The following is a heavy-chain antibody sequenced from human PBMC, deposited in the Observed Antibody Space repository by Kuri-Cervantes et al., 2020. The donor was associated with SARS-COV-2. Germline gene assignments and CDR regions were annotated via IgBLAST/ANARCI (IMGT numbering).Heavy chain of an antibody. J-gene: IGHJ4*02. CDR1: GGSFSGYY. V-gene: IGHV4-34*01. CDR3: ARLAGYYYDSSGYQVDY. CDR2: INHSGST. D-gene: IGHD3-22*01. Sequence: SETLSLTCAVYGGSFSGYYWGWIRQPPGKGLEWIGEINHSGSTNYNPSLKSRVTISVDTSKNQFSLKLSSVTAADTAVYYCARLAGYYYDSSGYQVDYWGQGTLVTVSS.